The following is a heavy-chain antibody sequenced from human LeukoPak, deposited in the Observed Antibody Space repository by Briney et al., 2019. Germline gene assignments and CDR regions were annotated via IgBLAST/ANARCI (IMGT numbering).Heavy chain of an antibody. V-gene: IGHV3-11*04. CDR1: GFTFSDYY. Sequence: GGSLRLSCAASGFTFSDYYMSWIRQAPGKGLEWVSDISSSGSTIYFADSVRGRFTISRDNAKNSLYLQMNSLRDEDTAVYYCARLEYYYVSGNYYKLFDYWGQGTLVTVCS. J-gene: IGHJ4*02. CDR2: ISSSGSTI. D-gene: IGHD3-10*01. CDR3: ARLEYYYVSGNYYKLFDY.